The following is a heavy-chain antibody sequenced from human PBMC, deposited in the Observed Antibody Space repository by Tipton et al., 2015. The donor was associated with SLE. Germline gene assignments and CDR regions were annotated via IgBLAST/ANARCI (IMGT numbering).Heavy chain of an antibody. V-gene: IGHV4-34*01. Sequence: TLSLTCAVYGGSFSGYYWSWIRQPPGKGLEWIGEINHSGSTNYNPSLKSRVTISVDTSKNQFSLKPSSVTAADTAVYYCATAGGSTSCFYCGYFDLWGRGTLVTVSS. J-gene: IGHJ2*01. CDR2: INHSGST. D-gene: IGHD2-2*01. CDR1: GGSFSGYY. CDR3: ATAGGSTSCFYCGYFDL.